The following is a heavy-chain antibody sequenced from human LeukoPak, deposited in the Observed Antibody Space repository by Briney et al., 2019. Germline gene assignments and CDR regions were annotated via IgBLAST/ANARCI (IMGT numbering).Heavy chain of an antibody. CDR2: ISSSGSTI. CDR3: ARGDDYYYGMDV. Sequence: QAGGSLRLSCAASGFTFSSYEMNWVRQAPGKGLEWVSYISSSGSTIYYADSVKGRFTISRDNAKTSLYLQMNSLRAEDTAVYYCARGDDYYYGMDVWGQGTTITVSS. CDR1: GFTFSSYE. J-gene: IGHJ6*02. V-gene: IGHV3-48*03.